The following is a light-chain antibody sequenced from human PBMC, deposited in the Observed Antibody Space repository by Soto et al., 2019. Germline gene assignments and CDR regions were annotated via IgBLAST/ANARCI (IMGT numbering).Light chain of an antibody. J-gene: IGKJ5*01. CDR3: QQYGSSPLT. V-gene: IGKV3-20*01. CDR1: QSVSSSY. CDR2: GAS. Sequence: EIVLTQSPGTLSLSPGERATLSCRASQSVSSSYLAWYQQKPGQAPRLLIYGASSRATGIPDRFCGSGSGTDFTLTISRLEPEDFAVYYCQQYGSSPLTFGQGTRLEIK.